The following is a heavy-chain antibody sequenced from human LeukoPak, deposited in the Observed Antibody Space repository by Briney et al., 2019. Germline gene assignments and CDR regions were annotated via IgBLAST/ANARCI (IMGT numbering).Heavy chain of an antibody. CDR1: GFTFSSYG. D-gene: IGHD3-10*01. CDR3: AKTMAWFGELLWHAFDI. V-gene: IGHV3-30*02. J-gene: IGHJ3*02. Sequence: GGSLRLSCAASGFTFSSYGMHWVRQAPGEGLEWVAFIRYDGSNKYYADSVKGRFTISRDNSKNTLYLQMNSLRAEDTAVYYCAKTMAWFGELLWHAFDIWGQGTMVTVSS. CDR2: IRYDGSNK.